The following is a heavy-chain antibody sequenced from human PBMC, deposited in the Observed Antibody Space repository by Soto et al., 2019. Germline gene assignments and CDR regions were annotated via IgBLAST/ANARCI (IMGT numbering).Heavy chain of an antibody. Sequence: PGGSLRLSCAASGFTFSSYAMHWVRQAPGKGLEWVAVISYDGSNKYYADSVKGRFTISRDNSKNTLYLQMNSLRAEDTAVYYCARGRKWLVVSYGMDVWGQGTTVTVSS. CDR1: GFTFSSYA. J-gene: IGHJ6*02. CDR2: ISYDGSNK. V-gene: IGHV3-30-3*01. D-gene: IGHD6-19*01. CDR3: ARGRKWLVVSYGMDV.